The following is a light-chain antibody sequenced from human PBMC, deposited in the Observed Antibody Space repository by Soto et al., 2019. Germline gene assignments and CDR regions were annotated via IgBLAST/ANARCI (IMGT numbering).Light chain of an antibody. Sequence: DIQMTQSPSSLSASVGDRVTITCRASQSISSYLIWYQQKPGKAPKLLINAASSLQSGVPSRFSGSGSGTDVTLTIISLQHEDFVTYYCQQSYSTPMYTFGQGTKLEIK. CDR1: QSISSY. CDR2: AAS. V-gene: IGKV1-39*01. J-gene: IGKJ2*01. CDR3: QQSYSTPMYT.